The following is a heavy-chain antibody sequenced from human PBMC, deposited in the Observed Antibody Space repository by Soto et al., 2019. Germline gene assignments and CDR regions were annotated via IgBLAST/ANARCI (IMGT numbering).Heavy chain of an antibody. CDR1: GYTFPSYG. Sequence: ASVKVSCKASGYTFPSYGISWVRQAPGQGLEGMGWISAYNGNTHYAQKLQGRGTMTTDTSKSTAYLELRSLISDDTDVYYCARTCIAYNGFDPWGQGTLVTVSS. CDR3: ARTCIAYNGFDP. D-gene: IGHD6-13*01. J-gene: IGHJ5*02. V-gene: IGHV1-18*01. CDR2: ISAYNGNT.